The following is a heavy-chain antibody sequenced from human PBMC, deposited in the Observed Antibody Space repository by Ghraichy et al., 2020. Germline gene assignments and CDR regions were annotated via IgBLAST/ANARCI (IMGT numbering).Heavy chain of an antibody. Sequence: GESLNISCAASGFTFSSYAMSWVRQAPGKELEWVSAISGSGGSTYYADSVKGRFTISRDNSKNTLYLQMNSLRAEDTAVYYCAKDSKLLPLHAVVWGQGTLVTVSS. CDR1: GFTFSSYA. V-gene: IGHV3-23*01. D-gene: IGHD3-22*01. CDR3: AKDSKLLPLHAVV. J-gene: IGHJ4*02. CDR2: ISGSGGST.